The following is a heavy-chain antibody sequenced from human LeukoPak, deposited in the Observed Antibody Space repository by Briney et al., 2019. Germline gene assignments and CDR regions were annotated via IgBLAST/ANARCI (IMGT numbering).Heavy chain of an antibody. CDR3: ARAYSSSWPYYYYYMDV. V-gene: IGHV1-8*03. CDR1: GYTFTSYD. Sequence: ASVKVSCKASGYTFTSYDINWVRQATGQGLEWMGWMNPNSGNTGYAQKFQGRVTITRNTSISTAYMELSSLRSEDTAVYYCARAYSSSWPYYYYYMDVWGKGTTATVSS. D-gene: IGHD6-13*01. CDR2: MNPNSGNT. J-gene: IGHJ6*03.